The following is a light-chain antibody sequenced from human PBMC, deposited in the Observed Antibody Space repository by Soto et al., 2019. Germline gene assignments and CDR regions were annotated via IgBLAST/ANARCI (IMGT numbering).Light chain of an antibody. J-gene: IGKJ5*01. CDR3: QQRSNWPPIT. CDR1: QTVNNNY. CDR2: DAS. V-gene: IGKV3-11*01. Sequence: LSCGASQTVNNNYLAWYQQKPGQAPRLLIYDASNRATGIPARFSGSGSGTDFTLTISSLEPEDFAVYYCQQRSNWPPITFGQGTRLEIK.